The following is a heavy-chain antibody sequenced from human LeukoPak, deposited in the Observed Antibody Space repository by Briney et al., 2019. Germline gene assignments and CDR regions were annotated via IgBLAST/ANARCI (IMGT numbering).Heavy chain of an antibody. CDR1: GFTSDDYA. CDR2: VSGDGGST. J-gene: IGHJ4*02. V-gene: IGHV3-43*02. CDR3: AKDITSTSYSSSWYFDY. Sequence: PVGSLRLSCAASGFTSDDYAMHRGRQAPGKGLEWVSLVSGDGGSTYYADSVKGRFTISRDNSKNSLYLQMNSLRTEDTALYYCAKDITSTSYSSSWYFDYWGQGTLVTVSS. D-gene: IGHD6-13*01.